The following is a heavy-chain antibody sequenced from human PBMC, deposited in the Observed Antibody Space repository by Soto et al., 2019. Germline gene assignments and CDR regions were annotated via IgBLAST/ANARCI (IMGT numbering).Heavy chain of an antibody. CDR2: ISPYSGNT. CDR1: GYIFVNYG. CDR3: AMVDNYVTPTPQDV. D-gene: IGHD3-16*01. V-gene: IGHV1-18*01. Sequence: QVQLVQSGDEVRKPGSSVKVSCKASGYIFVNYGIAWVRQAPGQGLGWVGWISPYSGNTHNASKVQGRLTMTTDTSTSTAYMDLESLTSGDTAVYYCAMVDNYVTPTPQDVWGQGTTVTVSS. J-gene: IGHJ6*02.